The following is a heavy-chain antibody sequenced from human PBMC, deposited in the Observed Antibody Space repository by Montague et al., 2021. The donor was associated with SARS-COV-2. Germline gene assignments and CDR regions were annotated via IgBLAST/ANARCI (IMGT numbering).Heavy chain of an antibody. CDR3: ARSSHRLLWFGELLQKPLYYCYGMDV. CDR1: GFTFSSYA. J-gene: IGHJ6*02. D-gene: IGHD3-10*01. Sequence: SLRLSCAASGFTFSSYAMHWVRQAPGKGLEWVAVISYDGSNKYYADSVKGRFTISRDNSKNTLYLQMNSLRAEDTAVYYCARSSHRLLWFGELLQKPLYYCYGMDVWGQGTTVTVSS. CDR2: ISYDGSNK. V-gene: IGHV3-30-3*01.